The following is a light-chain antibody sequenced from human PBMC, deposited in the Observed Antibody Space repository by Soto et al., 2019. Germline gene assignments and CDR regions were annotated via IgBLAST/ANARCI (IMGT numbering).Light chain of an antibody. CDR2: DAS. J-gene: IGKJ1*01. CDR1: QSISSW. V-gene: IGKV1-5*01. CDR3: QQRINWPWT. Sequence: DMQMTRSPSTLSASVGDRVTITCRASQSISSWLAWYQQKPGKAPKLLIYDASSLESGVPSRFSGSGSGTEFTLTISSLEPEDFAFYYCQQRINWPWTFGQGTKVDIK.